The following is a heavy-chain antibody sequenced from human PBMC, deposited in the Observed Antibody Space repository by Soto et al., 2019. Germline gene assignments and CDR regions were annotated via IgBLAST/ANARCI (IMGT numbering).Heavy chain of an antibody. D-gene: IGHD4-17*01. Sequence: QVQLQPWGAGLLKPSETLSLTCAVYGGSFSGYYWSWIRQPPGKGLEWIGEINHSGSTNYNPSLKGRFTISVATDKIPFSLKPSSVTAADTAVYYCARDYGGNVFDYCGQGPLVTVSS. CDR2: INHSGST. V-gene: IGHV4-34*01. CDR3: ARDYGGNVFDY. J-gene: IGHJ4*02. CDR1: GGSFSGYY.